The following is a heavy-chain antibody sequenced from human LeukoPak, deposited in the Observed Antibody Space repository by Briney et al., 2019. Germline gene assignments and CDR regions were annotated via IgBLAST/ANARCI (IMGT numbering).Heavy chain of an antibody. Sequence: EASGKVSCKASGYTFTSYDINWVRQATGQVLEWMGWMNPNSGNTGYAQKFQGRVTMTTDTSTSTAYMELRSLRSDDTAVYYCARDVVTSGFDYWGQGTLVTVSS. CDR2: MNPNSGNT. CDR1: GYTFTSYD. V-gene: IGHV1-8*02. CDR3: ARDVVTSGFDY. J-gene: IGHJ4*02. D-gene: IGHD2-8*01.